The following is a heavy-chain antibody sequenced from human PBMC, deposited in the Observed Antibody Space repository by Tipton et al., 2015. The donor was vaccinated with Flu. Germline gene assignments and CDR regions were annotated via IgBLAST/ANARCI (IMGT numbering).Heavy chain of an antibody. V-gene: IGHV4-61*02. J-gene: IGHJ4*02. CDR1: GGSISSGSYY. Sequence: LRPSCTVSGGSISSGSYYWSWIRQPAGKGLEWIGRIYTSGSTNYNPSLKSRVTISVDTSKNQFSLKLSSVTAADTAVYYCARDRYCGGDCYSGFDYWGQGTLVTVSS. CDR3: ARDRYCGGDCYSGFDY. D-gene: IGHD2-21*02. CDR2: IYTSGST.